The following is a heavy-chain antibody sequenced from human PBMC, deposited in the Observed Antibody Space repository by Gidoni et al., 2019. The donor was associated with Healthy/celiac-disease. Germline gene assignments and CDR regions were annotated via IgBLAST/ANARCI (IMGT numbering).Heavy chain of an antibody. D-gene: IGHD3-9*01. CDR1: GFTFSSYS. J-gene: IGHJ4*02. CDR3: ARALGSYYDILTGYYDSDY. CDR2: ISSSSSTI. Sequence: EVQLVESGGGLVQPGGSLRLSCAASGFTFSSYSMNWVRQAPGKGLGWVSYISSSSSTIYYADSVKGRFTISRDNAKNSLYLQMNSLRDEDTAVYYCARALGSYYDILTGYYDSDYWGQGTLVTVSS. V-gene: IGHV3-48*02.